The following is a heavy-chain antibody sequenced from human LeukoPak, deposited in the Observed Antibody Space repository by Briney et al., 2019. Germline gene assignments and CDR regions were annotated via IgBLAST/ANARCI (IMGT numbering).Heavy chain of an antibody. CDR3: ARGRAVPTGYGMDV. V-gene: IGHV3-48*03. CDR1: GVTFSSYE. D-gene: IGHD4-17*01. CDR2: ISSSGSTI. J-gene: IGHJ6*04. Sequence: QPGGSLRLSCAASGVTFSSYEMNWVRQAPGKGREWVSYISSSGSTIYYADSVKGRFTISRDNAKNSLYLQMNSLRAEDTAVYYCARGRAVPTGYGMDVWGKGTTVTVSS.